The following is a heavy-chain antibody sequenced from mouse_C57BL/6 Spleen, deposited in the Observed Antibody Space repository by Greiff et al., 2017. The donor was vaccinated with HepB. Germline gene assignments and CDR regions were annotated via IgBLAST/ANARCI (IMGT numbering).Heavy chain of an antibody. CDR3: ARDTMGTLDY. V-gene: IGHV1-80*01. CDR2: IYPGDGDT. D-gene: IGHD2-14*01. J-gene: IGHJ2*01. Sequence: VKLVESGAELVKPGASVKISCKASGYAFSSYWMNWVKQRPGKGLEWIGQIYPGDGDTNYNGKFKGKATLTADKSSSTAYMQLSSLTSEDSAVYFCARDTMGTLDYWGQGTTLTVSS. CDR1: GYAFSSYW.